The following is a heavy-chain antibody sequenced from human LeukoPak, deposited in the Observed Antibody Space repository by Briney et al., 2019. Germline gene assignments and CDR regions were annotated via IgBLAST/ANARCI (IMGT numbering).Heavy chain of an antibody. Sequence: PSETLSLTCTVSGGSISSYYWSWIRQPPGKGLEWIGYIYYSGSTNYNPSLKSRVTISVDTSKNQFSLNLSSVTAADTAVYYCARGREWEPKVFDYWGQGTLVTVSS. CDR1: GGSISSYY. D-gene: IGHD1-26*01. CDR2: IYYSGST. J-gene: IGHJ4*02. CDR3: ARGREWEPKVFDY. V-gene: IGHV4-59*01.